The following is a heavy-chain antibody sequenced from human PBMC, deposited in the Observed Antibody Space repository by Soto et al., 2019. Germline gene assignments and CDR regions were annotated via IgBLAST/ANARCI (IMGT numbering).Heavy chain of an antibody. CDR2: IYYSGGT. Sequence: ASETLSLTCTVSGGSVSSGSYYWSWIRQPPGMGLEWIGYIYYSGGTNYNPSLKSRVTISVDTSKNQFSLKLSSVTAADTAVYYCARASGSYYEYYFDYWGQGTLVTAPQ. J-gene: IGHJ4*02. V-gene: IGHV4-61*01. CDR1: GGSVSSGSYY. CDR3: ARASGSYYEYYFDY. D-gene: IGHD1-26*01.